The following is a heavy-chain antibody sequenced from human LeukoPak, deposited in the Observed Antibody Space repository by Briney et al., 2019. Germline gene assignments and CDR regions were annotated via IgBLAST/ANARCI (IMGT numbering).Heavy chain of an antibody. D-gene: IGHD4-23*01. CDR2: INPNSGGT. CDR3: ATDYAGNSVPDY. J-gene: IGHJ4*02. CDR1: GYTFTGSY. Sequence: GASVKVSCKASGYTFTGSYMHWVRQAPGQGLEWMRWINPNSGGTNYAQKFQGRVTMTRDTSISTAYMELSWLRSDDTALYYCATDYAGNSVPDYWGQGTLVTVSS. V-gene: IGHV1-2*02.